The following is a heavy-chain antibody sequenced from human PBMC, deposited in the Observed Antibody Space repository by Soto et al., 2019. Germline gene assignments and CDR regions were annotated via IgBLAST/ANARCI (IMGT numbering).Heavy chain of an antibody. J-gene: IGHJ5*02. CDR2: IDGSGGIT. Sequence: QLLQSGGGLVQPGGSLTLSCAASGFTFGTTDMSWVRQAPGEGLEWVSTIDGSGGITYYADSVKGRFTISRDNSRNTVYLQMNSLRGDDTALYYCGKNSCRFHTWGQGDLVTVSS. CDR3: GKNSCRFHT. D-gene: IGHD3-10*01. CDR1: GFTFGTTD. V-gene: IGHV3-23*01.